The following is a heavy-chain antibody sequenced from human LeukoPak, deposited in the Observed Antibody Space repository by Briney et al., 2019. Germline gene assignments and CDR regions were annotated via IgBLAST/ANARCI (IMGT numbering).Heavy chain of an antibody. CDR1: GASISSASDY. V-gene: IGHV4-39*01. J-gene: IGHJ5*02. D-gene: IGHD2-15*01. CDR3: ARIGGGSWRNPGYWFDP. CDR2: IYYGGST. Sequence: NTPETLSLTCAVSGASISSASDYWGWIRRPPGKGLEWLGSIYYGGSTYDNPSLRSRVTISVDTSKNQFSLKLTSVTAADTAVYYCARIGGGSWRNPGYWFDPWGQGNLVTVSS.